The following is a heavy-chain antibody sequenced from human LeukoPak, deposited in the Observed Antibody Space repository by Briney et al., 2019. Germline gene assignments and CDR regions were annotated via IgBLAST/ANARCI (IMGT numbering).Heavy chain of an antibody. V-gene: IGHV4-59*01. Sequence: SETLSLTCTVSGGSISSYYWSWIRQPPGKGLEWIGYIYYSGSTNYNPSLKSRVTISVDTSKNQFSLKLSSVTAADTAVYYCARRKGVGYEDYYYYYMDVWGKGTTVTVSS. CDR3: ARRKGVGYEDYYYYYMDV. D-gene: IGHD3-3*01. J-gene: IGHJ6*03. CDR2: IYYSGST. CDR1: GGSISSYY.